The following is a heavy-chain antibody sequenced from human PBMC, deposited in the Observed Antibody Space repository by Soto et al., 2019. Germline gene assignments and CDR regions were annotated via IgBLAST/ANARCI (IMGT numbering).Heavy chain of an antibody. CDR2: ISGSGGST. Sequence: LRLSCAASGFTFSNYALSWVRQAPGKGLEWVSVISGSGGSTYYADSVKGRITISRDNSKNTLYLQMNSLRGEDTAVYYCAKDRFTAAAGTWYYFDSWGQGTLVTVSS. J-gene: IGHJ4*02. D-gene: IGHD6-13*01. V-gene: IGHV3-23*01. CDR1: GFTFSNYA. CDR3: AKDRFTAAAGTWYYFDS.